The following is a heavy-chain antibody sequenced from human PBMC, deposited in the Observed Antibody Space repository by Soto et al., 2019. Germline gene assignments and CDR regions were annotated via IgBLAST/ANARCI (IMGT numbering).Heavy chain of an antibody. CDR3: AGGSTGSTTHFYYYGMDV. V-gene: IGHV5-51*01. Sequence: GESLKISCRASGYTFASYWIGWVRQMPGKGLEWMGIIYPGDSDTRYSPSFQGQVTISVDKSISTAYLQWSSLKASDTAMYYCAGGSTGSTTHFYYYGMDVWGQGTTVTVSS. CDR1: GYTFASYW. J-gene: IGHJ6*02. D-gene: IGHD1-1*01. CDR2: IYPGDSDT.